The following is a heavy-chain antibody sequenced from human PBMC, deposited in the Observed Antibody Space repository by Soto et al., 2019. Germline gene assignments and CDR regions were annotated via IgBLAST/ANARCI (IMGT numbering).Heavy chain of an antibody. CDR1: GITFSSYA. J-gene: IGHJ4*02. Sequence: EVQLLESGGGLVQPGGSLRLSCAASGITFSSYAMSWVRQAPGKGLKWVSTISGSSVGTYYADSVKGRFTISKDNSKNTLYLQMDSLRAEDTAVYYCANLTGSPSDYWGQGTLVTVSS. D-gene: IGHD3-10*01. CDR2: ISGSSVGT. CDR3: ANLTGSPSDY. V-gene: IGHV3-23*01.